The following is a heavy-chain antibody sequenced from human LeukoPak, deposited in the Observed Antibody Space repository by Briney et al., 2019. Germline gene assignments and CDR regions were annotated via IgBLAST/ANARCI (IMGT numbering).Heavy chain of an antibody. D-gene: IGHD3-22*01. V-gene: IGHV3-49*04. Sequence: GRSLRLSCTASGFNFGDYGMSWVRQAPGKGLEWVGFIRSKAYGGTTEYAASVKGSFTISRDDSKSIAYLQMNSLKTEDTAVCYCTRGDYYDSSGYYFLFDYWGQGTLVTVSS. CDR2: IRSKAYGGTT. CDR3: TRGDYYDSSGYYFLFDY. CDR1: GFNFGDYG. J-gene: IGHJ4*02.